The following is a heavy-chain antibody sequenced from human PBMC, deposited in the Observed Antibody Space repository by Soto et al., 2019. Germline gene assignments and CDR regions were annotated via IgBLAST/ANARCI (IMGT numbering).Heavy chain of an antibody. CDR2: ISSSGSTI. V-gene: IGHV3-11*01. Sequence: QVQLVESGGGLVKPGGSLRLSWAASGFTFSDYYMSWIRQAPGKGVQWVSYISSSGSTIYYADSVKGRFTISRDNAKNSLYLKMNSLRAEDTAVYYCARYFIVAYAYYWGQGTLVTVSS. CDR1: GFTFSDYY. D-gene: IGHD2-15*01. J-gene: IGHJ4*02. CDR3: ARYFIVAYAYY.